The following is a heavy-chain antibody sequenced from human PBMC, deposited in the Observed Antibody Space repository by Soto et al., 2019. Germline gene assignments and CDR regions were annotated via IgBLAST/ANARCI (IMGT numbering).Heavy chain of an antibody. CDR2: ISWNSGSI. Sequence: SLRLSCAASGFTFDDYAMHWVRQAPGKGLEWVSGISWNSGSIGYADSVKGRFTISRDNAKNSLYLQMNSLRAEDTALYYCAKDVYCSGGSCYSGAFDIWGQGTMVTVSS. CDR1: GFTFDDYA. D-gene: IGHD2-15*01. V-gene: IGHV3-9*01. J-gene: IGHJ3*02. CDR3: AKDVYCSGGSCYSGAFDI.